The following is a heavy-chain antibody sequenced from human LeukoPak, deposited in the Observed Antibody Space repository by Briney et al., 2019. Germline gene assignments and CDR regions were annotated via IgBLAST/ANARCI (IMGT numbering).Heavy chain of an antibody. V-gene: IGHV4-59*01. CDR2: IYYSGST. CDR3: ASSPPSYYGMDV. J-gene: IGHJ6*02. CDR1: GGSISSYY. Sequence: ASETLSLTCTVSGGSISSYYWNWIRQPPGKGLEWIGYIYYSGSTNYNPSPKSRVTISVDTSKNQFSLKLSFVTAADTAMYYCASSPPSYYGMDVWGQGTTVTVSS.